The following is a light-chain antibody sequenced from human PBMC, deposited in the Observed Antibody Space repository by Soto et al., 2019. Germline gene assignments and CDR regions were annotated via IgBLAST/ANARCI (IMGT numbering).Light chain of an antibody. CDR1: SSNIGAGYD. Sequence: QSVLTQPPSVSGAPGQRVTISCTGSSSNIGAGYDVHWYQQRPGTAPKLLIFGNTNRPSGVPDRFSGSKSGTSASLAITGLQAEDEGDYYCSSYTGSSTSNYVFETGTKLTVL. J-gene: IGLJ1*01. CDR2: GNT. CDR3: SSYTGSSTSNYV. V-gene: IGLV1-40*01.